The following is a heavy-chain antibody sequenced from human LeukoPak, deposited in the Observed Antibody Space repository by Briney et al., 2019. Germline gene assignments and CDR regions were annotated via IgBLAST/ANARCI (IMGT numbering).Heavy chain of an antibody. D-gene: IGHD3-10*01. CDR2: IYHSGST. CDR1: GGSISSGGYS. J-gene: IGHJ6*04. CDR3: ARGRFGDREGYYGMDV. Sequence: SQTLSLTCAVSGGSISSGGYSWSWIRQPPGKGLEWIGYIYHSGSTYYNPSLKSRVTISVDRSKNQFSLKLSSVTAADTAVYYCARGRFGDREGYYGMDVWGKGTTVTVSS. V-gene: IGHV4-30-2*01.